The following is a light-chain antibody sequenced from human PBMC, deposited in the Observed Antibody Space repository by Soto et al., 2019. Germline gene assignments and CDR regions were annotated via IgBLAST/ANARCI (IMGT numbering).Light chain of an antibody. CDR1: SSDVGGYNY. Sequence: QSALTQPPSASGSPGQSVTISCTGTSSDVGGYNYVSWYQQHPGKAPKLMIYEVSKRASGVPDRFSGSKSGNTASRTVSGLQPEDEADYNCSSYAGSKRVFGAGTKLTVL. CDR2: EVS. CDR3: SSYAGSKRV. J-gene: IGLJ2*01. V-gene: IGLV2-8*01.